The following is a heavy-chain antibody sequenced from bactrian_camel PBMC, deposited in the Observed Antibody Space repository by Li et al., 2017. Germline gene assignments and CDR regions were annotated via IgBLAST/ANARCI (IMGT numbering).Heavy chain of an antibody. CDR1: GYASVRKC. CDR3: ATDSCQAFNGGRYYLKY. CDR2: IDSDGET. J-gene: IGHJ4*01. Sequence: HVQLVESGGGSVQAGGSLRLSCAASGYASVRKCMGWFRQVSGKEREGVASIDSDGETTYADSVKGRFTISRDNAKNSVYLQMNSLKPEDTAMYYCATDSCQAFNGGRYYLKYWGRGTQVTVS. V-gene: IGHV3S55*01. D-gene: IGHD6*01.